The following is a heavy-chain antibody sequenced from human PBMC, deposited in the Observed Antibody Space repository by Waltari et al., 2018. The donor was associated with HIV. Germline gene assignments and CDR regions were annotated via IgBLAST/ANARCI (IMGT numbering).Heavy chain of an antibody. CDR3: ARGSARLWDFDY. Sequence: EVQLVESGGGLVQPGGSLSPSFAAPVFPFSCFSMTWVRQAPGKGLEWISYISSSSSTIYYADSVKGRFTVSRDNAKNSLYLQMNSLRDEDTAVYYCARGSARLWDFDYWGQGTLVTVSS. J-gene: IGHJ4*02. CDR1: VFPFSCFS. V-gene: IGHV3-48*02. CDR2: ISSSSSTI. D-gene: IGHD7-27*01.